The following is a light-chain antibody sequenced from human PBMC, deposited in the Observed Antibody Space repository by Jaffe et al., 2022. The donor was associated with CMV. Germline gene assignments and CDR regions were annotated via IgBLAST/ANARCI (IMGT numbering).Light chain of an antibody. V-gene: IGKV3-20*01. CDR3: HQYSSALSGS. CDR1: QSVSSTY. Sequence: EIVLMQSPGTLSLSPGERATLSCRASQSVSSTYLAWYQQKPGQAPRLLIYGASTRATGIPDRFSGSGSGTDFTLTINRLEPEDFAVYFCHQYSSALSGSFGGGTKVEIK. CDR2: GAS. J-gene: IGKJ4*01.